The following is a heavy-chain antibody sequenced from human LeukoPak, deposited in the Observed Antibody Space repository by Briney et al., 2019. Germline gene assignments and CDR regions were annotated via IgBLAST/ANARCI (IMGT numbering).Heavy chain of an antibody. J-gene: IGHJ4*02. CDR1: GYTFTGYY. CDR3: ATLPMTTVIFDY. V-gene: IGHV1-2*02. Sequence: ASVKLSCKASGYTFTGYYMHWVRQAPGQGLEWMVWINPNSGSTNYAEKFQGRVTITRDTSINTAYMELSRLRSDDTAVYYCATLPMTTVIFDYWGQGTLVTVSS. CDR2: INPNSGST. D-gene: IGHD4-17*01.